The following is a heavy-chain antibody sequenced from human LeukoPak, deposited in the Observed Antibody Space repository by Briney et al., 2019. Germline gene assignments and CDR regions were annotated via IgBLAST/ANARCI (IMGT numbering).Heavy chain of an antibody. CDR3: ARLAYYDNSGSSRPFDI. D-gene: IGHD3-22*01. J-gene: IGHJ3*02. CDR1: GFSLTTRGVG. V-gene: IGHV2-5*02. Sequence: SGPSLVKPTQTLTLTCAFSGFSLTTRGVGVGWIRQPPGKALEWLALIYWDDDKRYSPSLKSRLTITKDTSEKQVVLTVTNLDPVDTATYYCARLAYYDNSGSSRPFDIWGQGTRVTVSS. CDR2: IYWDDDK.